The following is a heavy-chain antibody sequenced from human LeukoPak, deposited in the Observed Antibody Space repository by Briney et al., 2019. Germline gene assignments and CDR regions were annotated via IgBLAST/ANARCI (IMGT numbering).Heavy chain of an antibody. CDR3: ARAGGSTVSHSDY. J-gene: IGHJ4*02. CDR1: GFTFSSYS. CDR2: ISSSTSYI. V-gene: IGHV3-21*01. Sequence: TGGSLRLSCAASGFTFSSYSMNWIRQAPGKGLGWVSSISSSTSYIYYADSVKGRFTISKDNAKNSLYLQMNSPRAEDTAVYYCARAGGSTVSHSDYWGQGTLVTVSS. D-gene: IGHD4-17*01.